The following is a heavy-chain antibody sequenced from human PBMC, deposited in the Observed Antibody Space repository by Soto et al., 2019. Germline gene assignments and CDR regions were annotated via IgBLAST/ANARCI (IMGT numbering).Heavy chain of an antibody. D-gene: IGHD2-15*01. CDR3: TRLPQYCSGGSCYSY. CDR2: IRSKANSYAT. Sequence: PGESLKISCAASGFTFSGSAMHWVRQASGKGLEWVGRIRSKANSYATAYAASVKGRFTISRDDSKNTAYLQMNSLKTEDTAVYYCTRLPQYCSGGSCYSYWGQGTLVTVSS. J-gene: IGHJ4*02. V-gene: IGHV3-73*01. CDR1: GFTFSGSA.